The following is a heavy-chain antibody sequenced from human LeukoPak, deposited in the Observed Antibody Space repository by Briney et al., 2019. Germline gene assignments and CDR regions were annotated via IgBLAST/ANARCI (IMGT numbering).Heavy chain of an antibody. D-gene: IGHD1-14*01. CDR1: GASISTATYY. CDR3: ARVDHQYFYLDV. J-gene: IGHJ6*03. Sequence: SETLSHPCTVSGASISTATYYWGWIRQSPGKGLEWIAKIYYSGSTYYNPSLMSRGTISIDMFKNQFSLNLSSVTAADTALYYCARVDHQYFYLDVWG. V-gene: IGHV4-39*01. CDR2: IYYSGST.